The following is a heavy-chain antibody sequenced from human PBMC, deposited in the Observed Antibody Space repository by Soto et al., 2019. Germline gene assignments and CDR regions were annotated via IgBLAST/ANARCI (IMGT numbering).Heavy chain of an antibody. D-gene: IGHD6-19*01. CDR1: GGSISSSSYY. CDR2: IYYSGST. Sequence: SETLSLTCTVSGGSISSSSYYWGWIRQPPGKGLEWIGSIYYSGSTYYNPSLKSRVTISVDTSKNQFSLKLSSVTAADTAVYYCAKRYSSGWLVAFDIWGQGTMVTVSS. J-gene: IGHJ3*02. CDR3: AKRYSSGWLVAFDI. V-gene: IGHV4-39*01.